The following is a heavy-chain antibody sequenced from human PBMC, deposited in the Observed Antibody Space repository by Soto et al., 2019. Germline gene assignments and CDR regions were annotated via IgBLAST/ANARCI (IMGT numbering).Heavy chain of an antibody. CDR1: GYTFTS. V-gene: IGHV1-3*01. Sequence: ASVTVSCKASGYTFTSVHWVRQAPGQGLEWMGWINAANGDTRYSQNFQGRVTITRDTSASTAYMELSSLRSEDTAVFYCAKSTNWDRPFDYWGQGTLVTVSS. J-gene: IGHJ4*02. CDR2: INAANGDT. CDR3: AKSTNWDRPFDY. D-gene: IGHD7-27*01.